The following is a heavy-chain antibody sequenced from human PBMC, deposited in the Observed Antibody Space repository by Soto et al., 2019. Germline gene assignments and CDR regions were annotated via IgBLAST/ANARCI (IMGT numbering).Heavy chain of an antibody. D-gene: IGHD6-19*01. Sequence: SETLSLTCAVSGDSISSSKWWSWVRQPPGKGLEWIGEIYHSGSTNYNPSLKSRVIISVDKSKNQFSLKLSSVTDADTAMYFCARQVFITDRDSGWADYWGKG. V-gene: IGHV4-4*02. CDR1: GDSISSSKW. CDR2: IYHSGST. J-gene: IGHJ4*02. CDR3: ARQVFITDRDSGWADY.